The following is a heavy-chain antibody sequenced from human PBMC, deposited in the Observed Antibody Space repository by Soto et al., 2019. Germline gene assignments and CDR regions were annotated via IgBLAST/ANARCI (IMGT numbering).Heavy chain of an antibody. D-gene: IGHD3-10*01. J-gene: IGHJ6*02. CDR1: GDSVTFGHHY. Sequence: QVHLQESGPGLVKPSGTLSLICIVSGDSVTFGHHYWSWIRQPPGKGLEWIGHIFFTGATNYSPSLKSRVIMSVDSSKSQFSLNLTSVTAADSAIYYCAMARPDSAGSSLGRRLDVWGQGTTVTVSS. V-gene: IGHV4-61*01. CDR2: IFFTGAT. CDR3: AMARPDSAGSSLGRRLDV.